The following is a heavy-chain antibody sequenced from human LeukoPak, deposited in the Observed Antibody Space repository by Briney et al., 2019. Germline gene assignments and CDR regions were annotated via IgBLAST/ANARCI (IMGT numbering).Heavy chain of an antibody. CDR3: AKRGVVIRVILVGFHKEAYYFDS. D-gene: IGHD3-10*01. Sequence: GGSLRLSCAVSGITLSNYGMSWVRQASGKGLEWVAGLSGSGGGTNYADSVKGRFTISRDNAKNTPYLQMNSLRAEDTAVYFCAKRGVVIRVILVGFHKEAYYFDSWGQGALVTVSS. V-gene: IGHV3-23*01. CDR2: LSGSGGGT. J-gene: IGHJ4*02. CDR1: GITLSNYG.